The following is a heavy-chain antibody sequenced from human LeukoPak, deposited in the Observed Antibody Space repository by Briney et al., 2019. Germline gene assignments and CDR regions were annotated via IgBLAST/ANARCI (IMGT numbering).Heavy chain of an antibody. CDR1: GYTFTDYY. D-gene: IGHD5-12*01. CDR3: ARGATAQYFDP. J-gene: IGHJ5*02. CDR2: IHPNSGGT. V-gene: IGHV1-2*02. Sequence: GASVKVSCKASGYTFTDYYMNWVRQAPGQGLEWMGWIHPNSGGTNYAQRFRGRVTMTRDTSIETAYMEMSRLTSDDTAVYYCARGATAQYFDPWGQGTLVTVSS.